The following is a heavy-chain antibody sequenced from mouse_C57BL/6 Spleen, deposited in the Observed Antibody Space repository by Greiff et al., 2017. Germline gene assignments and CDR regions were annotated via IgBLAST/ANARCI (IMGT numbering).Heavy chain of an antibody. CDR1: GYTFTSYW. V-gene: IGHV1-55*01. CDR3: ARDVVAYYFDY. CDR2: IYPGSGST. Sequence: VQLQQPGAELVKPGASVKMSCKASGYTFTSYWITWVKQRPGQGLEWIGDIYPGSGSTNYNEKFKSKVTLTVDTSSSTPYMQLSNLTSEDSAVYYCARDVVAYYFDYWGQGTTLTVSS. J-gene: IGHJ2*01. D-gene: IGHD1-1*01.